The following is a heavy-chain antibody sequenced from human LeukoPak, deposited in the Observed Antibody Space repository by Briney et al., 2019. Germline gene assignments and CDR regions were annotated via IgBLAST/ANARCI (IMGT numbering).Heavy chain of an antibody. CDR1: GFTFSSYW. CDR3: AREIRVAAAGIFDP. Sequence: GGSLRLSCAASGFTFSSYWMSWVRQAPGKGLEWVSGINWNGGSTGYADSVKGRFTISRDNAKNSLYLQMNSLRAEDTALYYCAREIRVAAAGIFDPWGQGTLVTVSS. D-gene: IGHD6-13*01. V-gene: IGHV3-20*04. J-gene: IGHJ5*02. CDR2: INWNGGST.